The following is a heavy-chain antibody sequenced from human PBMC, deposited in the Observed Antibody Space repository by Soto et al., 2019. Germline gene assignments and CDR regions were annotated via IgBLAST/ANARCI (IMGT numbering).Heavy chain of an antibody. V-gene: IGHV1-18*01. J-gene: IGHJ6*03. CDR1: GYSFTNYG. Sequence: QDQLVQSGGEVKKPGASVKVSCKASGYSFTNYGITWVRQAPGQGFEWMGWISAYNGDTNYAQKLQGRVTMTTDASTGTAYLEFRSLRSDDTAVYYCARDRGVAPPVAGNTHYYYYMDVWGKGTTVTVSS. CDR2: ISAYNGDT. D-gene: IGHD6-19*01. CDR3: ARDRGVAPPVAGNTHYYYYMDV.